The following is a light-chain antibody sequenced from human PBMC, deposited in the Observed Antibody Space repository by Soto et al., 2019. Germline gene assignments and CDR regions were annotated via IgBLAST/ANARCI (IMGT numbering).Light chain of an antibody. CDR3: QQYNDWPRT. CDR2: GAS. J-gene: IGKJ4*01. Sequence: EIVMTQSPATLSVSPGERATLSCRASLSVSSNLAWYQQKPGPTPRLLIHGASTRLSSFPARFSGSGSGTEFTLTISSLQSEDFAVYYCQQYNDWPRTFGGGTKVEIK. V-gene: IGKV3-15*01. CDR1: LSVSSN.